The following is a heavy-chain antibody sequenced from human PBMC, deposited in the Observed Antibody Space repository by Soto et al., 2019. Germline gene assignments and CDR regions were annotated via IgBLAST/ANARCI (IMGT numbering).Heavy chain of an antibody. CDR1: GFTFSSYG. V-gene: IGHV3-33*01. CDR3: AREFTMVRGVTTHYFDY. D-gene: IGHD3-10*01. CDR2: IWYDGSNK. J-gene: IGHJ4*02. Sequence: GGSLRLSCAASGFTFSSYGMHWVRRAPGKGLEWVAVIWYDGSNKYYADSVKGRFTISRDNSKNTLYLQMNSLRAEDTAVYYCAREFTMVRGVTTHYFDYWGQGTLVTVS.